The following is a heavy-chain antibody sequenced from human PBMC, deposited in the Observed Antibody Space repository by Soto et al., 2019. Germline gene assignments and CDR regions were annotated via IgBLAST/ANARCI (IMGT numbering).Heavy chain of an antibody. V-gene: IGHV3-23*01. CDR3: AGRYCTNGVCYTNYYYYIDV. D-gene: IGHD2-8*01. Sequence: GSLRLSCAASGVTFSTYAMSWVRQAPGKGLEWVSTITTSGGNTYYADSVQGRFTISRDNSKNTLYLQMNSLRAEDTAVYYCAGRYCTNGVCYTNYYYYIDVWGKGTTVTVSS. J-gene: IGHJ6*03. CDR1: GVTFSTYA. CDR2: ITTSGGNT.